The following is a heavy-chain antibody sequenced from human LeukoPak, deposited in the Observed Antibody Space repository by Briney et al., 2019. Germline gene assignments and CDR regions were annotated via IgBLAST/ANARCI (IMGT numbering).Heavy chain of an antibody. J-gene: IGHJ4*02. CDR1: GGTFSSYA. CDR2: IIPILGIA. Sequence: GASVKVSCKASGGTFSSYAISWVRQAPGQGLEWMGRIIPILGIANYAQKFQGRVTITADKSTSTAYMELSSLRSDDTAVYYCARELGRINDYWGQGTLVTVSS. CDR3: ARELGRINDY. V-gene: IGHV1-69*04. D-gene: IGHD7-27*01.